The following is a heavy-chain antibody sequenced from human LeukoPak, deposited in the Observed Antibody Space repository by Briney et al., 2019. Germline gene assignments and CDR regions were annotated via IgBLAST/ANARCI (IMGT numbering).Heavy chain of an antibody. Sequence: SETLSLTCAVYSGSFRGYFWSWIRQPPGKGLEWIGEINHSGSTNYNPFLKSRVTISVDTSKDQFSLKLSSVTAADTAVYYCARGARNRRKGGYFDYGAKETLAPVS. V-gene: IGHV4-34*01. CDR2: INHSGST. J-gene: IGHJ4*02. D-gene: IGHD3-10*01. CDR1: SGSFRGYF. CDR3: ARGARNRRKGGYFDY.